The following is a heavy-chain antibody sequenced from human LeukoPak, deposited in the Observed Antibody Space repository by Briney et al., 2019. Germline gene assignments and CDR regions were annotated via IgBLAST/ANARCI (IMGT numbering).Heavy chain of an antibody. CDR3: ARIRDGYNDAYDI. Sequence: ASVKVSCKPSGYTFTKSYIHWVRQAPAQRLEWMGLINPGGDNTDYAQNFQGRLTMTSDTSARTVYMELSSLRSDDTAVYYCARIRDGYNDAYDIWGQGTLVTVTS. CDR2: INPGGDNT. J-gene: IGHJ3*02. CDR1: GYTFTKSY. D-gene: IGHD5-24*01. V-gene: IGHV1-46*01.